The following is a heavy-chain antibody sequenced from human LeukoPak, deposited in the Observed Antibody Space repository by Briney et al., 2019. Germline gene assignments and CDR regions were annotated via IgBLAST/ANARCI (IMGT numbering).Heavy chain of an antibody. Sequence: GGSLRLSCAASGFTLSSYWMHWVRQAPGKGLVWVSRITSDGSSTSYADSVKGRFTISRDNAKNTLYLQMNSLRAEDTAVCYCARDGGDDAFDIWGQGTMVTVSS. V-gene: IGHV3-74*01. CDR1: GFTLSSYW. D-gene: IGHD3-10*01. J-gene: IGHJ3*02. CDR2: ITSDGSST. CDR3: ARDGGDDAFDI.